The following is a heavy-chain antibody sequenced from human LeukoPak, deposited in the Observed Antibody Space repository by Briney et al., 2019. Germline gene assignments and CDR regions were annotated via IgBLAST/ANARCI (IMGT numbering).Heavy chain of an antibody. V-gene: IGHV1-8*01. D-gene: IGHD3-10*01. CDR3: AIRYGSGEKYYYYYYKDV. CDR1: GYTFTSYD. Sequence: ASVKVSCKASGYTFTSYDINWVRQATGQGLEWMGWMNPNSGNTGYAQKFQGRVTMTRNTSISTAYMELSSLRSEDTAVYYCAIRYGSGEKYYYYYYKDVWGKGTTVTVSS. CDR2: MNPNSGNT. J-gene: IGHJ6*03.